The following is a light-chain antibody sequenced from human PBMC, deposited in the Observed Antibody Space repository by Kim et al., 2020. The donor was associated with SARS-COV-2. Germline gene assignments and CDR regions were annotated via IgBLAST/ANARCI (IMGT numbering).Light chain of an antibody. CDR3: QQSYSSPT. CDR2: TTS. J-gene: IGKJ5*01. CDR1: QSISKD. V-gene: IGKV1-39*01. Sequence: DIQMTQSPSSLSASVGDRVTITCRASQSISKDLNWYQQKPGKAPKLLIYTTSSLQSGVPSRFSGSGSGTDFTLTISSLQPEDFATYYCQQSYSSPTFGQGTRLEIK.